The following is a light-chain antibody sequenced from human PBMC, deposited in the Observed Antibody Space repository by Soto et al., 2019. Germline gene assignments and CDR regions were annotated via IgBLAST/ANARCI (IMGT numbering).Light chain of an antibody. J-gene: IGLJ2*01. CDR3: QVWDSSSHHVV. CDR2: YDS. Sequence: SYELTQSPSVSVAPGKTARITCGGNNIGSESVHWYQQKPGQAPVLVIYYDSDRPSGIPERFSGSNSGNTATLTISRVEAGDEADYYCQVWDSSSHHVVFGGGTKVTVL. CDR1: NIGSES. V-gene: IGLV3-21*04.